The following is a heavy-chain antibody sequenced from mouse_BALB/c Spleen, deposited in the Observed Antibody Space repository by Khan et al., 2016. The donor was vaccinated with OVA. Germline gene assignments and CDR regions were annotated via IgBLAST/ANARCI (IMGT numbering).Heavy chain of an antibody. CDR3: ARGRAY. J-gene: IGHJ3*01. CDR1: GYSITSDYA. D-gene: IGHD3-3*01. Sequence: EVQLQESGPGLVKPSQSLSLTCTVTGYSITSDYAWNWIRQFPGNKLEWMGYITYSGSTSYTPSLKSRISITRDTSKNQFFLQLNFVTTGDTATYYGARGRAYWGQGTLVTVSA. CDR2: ITYSGST. V-gene: IGHV3-2*02.